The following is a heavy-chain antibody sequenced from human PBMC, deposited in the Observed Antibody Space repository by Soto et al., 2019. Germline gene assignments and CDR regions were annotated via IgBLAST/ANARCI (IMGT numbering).Heavy chain of an antibody. Sequence: ASVKVSCKASGYAFKNYGIKWVRQAPGQGLEWVGWITTYNGNRYSAEKFQGRVTMTTDTSTSTTYMELKSLTSDDTGVYYCAGDLEGWTDYWGQGTLVTVSS. CDR3: AGDLEGWTDY. D-gene: IGHD2-15*01. J-gene: IGHJ4*02. CDR1: GYAFKNYG. CDR2: ITTYNGNR. V-gene: IGHV1-18*01.